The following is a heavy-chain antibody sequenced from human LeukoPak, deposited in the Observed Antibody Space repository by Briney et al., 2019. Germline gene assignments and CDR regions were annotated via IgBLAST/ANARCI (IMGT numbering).Heavy chain of an antibody. V-gene: IGHV3-30*02. CDR1: GFTFSTYG. J-gene: IGHJ4*02. D-gene: IGHD2/OR15-2a*01. Sequence: PGGSLRLSCAASGFTFSTYGMHWVRQAPVKGLEWVAFIRSDGSKTYFADSVKGRFTISRDNSKNTVYLQMNSLRAEDTAVYYCAFQWATTSSHYFDYWGQGTLVTVSS. CDR3: AFQWATTSSHYFDY. CDR2: IRSDGSKT.